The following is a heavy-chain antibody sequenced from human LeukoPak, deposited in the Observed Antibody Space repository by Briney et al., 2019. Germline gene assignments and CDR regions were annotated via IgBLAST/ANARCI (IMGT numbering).Heavy chain of an antibody. CDR3: ARVVVAVFGVMVHSNYFDS. J-gene: IGHJ4*02. Sequence: ASVKVSCKTSGYSFTNFGITWVRQAPGKGLEWMGWITGDSETTEYAQRFQGRISMTADTFTNTAYMELGSLTSDDTAVYYCARVVVAVFGVMVHSNYFDSWGQGTLITVSS. D-gene: IGHD3-3*01. CDR2: ITGDSETT. CDR1: GYSFTNFG. V-gene: IGHV1-18*01.